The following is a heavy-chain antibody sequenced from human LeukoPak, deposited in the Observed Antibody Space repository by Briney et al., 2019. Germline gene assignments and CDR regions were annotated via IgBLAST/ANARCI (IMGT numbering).Heavy chain of an antibody. D-gene: IGHD6-13*01. V-gene: IGHV1-8*02. J-gene: IGHJ5*02. CDR2: MNPNSGNT. CDR1: GYTFTSYY. CDR3: ARGPWSGSSWHDYNWFDP. Sequence: GASVKVSCKASGYTFTSYYMHWVRQAPGQGLEWMGWMNPNSGNTGYVQKFQGRVTMTRNTSISTAYMELSSLRSEDTAVYYCARGPWSGSSWHDYNWFDPWGQGTLVTVSS.